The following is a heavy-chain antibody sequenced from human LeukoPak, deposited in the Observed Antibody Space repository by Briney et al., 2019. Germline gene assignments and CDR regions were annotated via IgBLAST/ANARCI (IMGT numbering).Heavy chain of an antibody. CDR1: GDSVSSNSAA. V-gene: IGHV6-1*01. CDR3: ARVRVSVAVAGFPMGHFDY. D-gene: IGHD6-19*01. J-gene: IGHJ4*02. Sequence: SQTLSLTCAISGDSVSSNSAAWNWIRQSPSRGLEWLGRTYYRSKWCNDYAVSVKSRITINPDTSKNQFSLQLNSVTPEDTAVYYCARVRVSVAVAGFPMGHFDYWGQGTLVTVSS. CDR2: TYYRSKWCN.